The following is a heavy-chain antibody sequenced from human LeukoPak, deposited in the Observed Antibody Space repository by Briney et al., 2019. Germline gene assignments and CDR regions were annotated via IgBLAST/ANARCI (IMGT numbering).Heavy chain of an antibody. Sequence: PGGSLRLSCAASGFTFSSYAMSWVRQAPGKGLEWVSPISGSGGSTYYADSVKGRFTISRENSKNTLYLQMNSLRADHTPVYYCAKGRGNTIVVVVTTPFDYWGQGTLVTVSS. V-gene: IGHV3-23*01. CDR3: AKGRGNTIVVVVTTPFDY. CDR2: ISGSGGST. D-gene: IGHD3-22*01. CDR1: GFTFSSYA. J-gene: IGHJ4*02.